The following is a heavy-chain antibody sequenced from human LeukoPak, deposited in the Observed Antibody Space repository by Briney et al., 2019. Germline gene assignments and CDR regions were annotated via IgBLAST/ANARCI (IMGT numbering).Heavy chain of an antibody. Sequence: HPGGSLRLSCAASGFTFSSYGMHWVRQAPGKGLEWVAVIWYDGSNKYYADSVKGRFTISRDNSKNTLYLQMNSLRAEDTAVYYCARDHRRAVMGLSGMDVWGQGTTVTVSS. CDR2: IWYDGSNK. CDR3: ARDHRRAVMGLSGMDV. CDR1: GFTFSSYG. V-gene: IGHV3-33*01. J-gene: IGHJ6*02. D-gene: IGHD6-19*01.